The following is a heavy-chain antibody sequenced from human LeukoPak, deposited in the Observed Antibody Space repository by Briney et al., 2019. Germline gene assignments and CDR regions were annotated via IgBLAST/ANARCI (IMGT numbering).Heavy chain of an antibody. Sequence: SVKVSCKASGGTFSSYAISWVRQAPGQGLEWMGRIIPILGIANYAQKFQGRVTITADKSTSTAYMELSSLRSEDTAVYYCASSSSVLMVYANWFDPWGQGTLVTVSS. V-gene: IGHV1-69*04. CDR2: IIPILGIA. CDR3: ASSSSVLMVYANWFDP. D-gene: IGHD2-8*01. CDR1: GGTFSSYA. J-gene: IGHJ5*02.